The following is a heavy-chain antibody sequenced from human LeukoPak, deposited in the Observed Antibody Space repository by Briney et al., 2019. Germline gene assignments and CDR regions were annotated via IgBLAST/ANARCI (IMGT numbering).Heavy chain of an antibody. D-gene: IGHD1-26*01. CDR3: ARDPTSGSYLYYMDV. V-gene: IGHV1-69*13. CDR2: IIPIFGTA. J-gene: IGHJ6*03. Sequence: SVKVSCKASGGTFSSYAISWVRQAPGQGLEWMGGIIPIFGTANYAQKFQGRVTITADESTSTAYMELSSLRSGDTAVYYCARDPTSGSYLYYMDVWGKGTTVTVSS. CDR1: GGTFSSYA.